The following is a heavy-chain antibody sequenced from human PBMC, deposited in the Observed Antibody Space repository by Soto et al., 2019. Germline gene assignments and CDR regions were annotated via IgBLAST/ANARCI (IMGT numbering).Heavy chain of an antibody. CDR2: ISGSGGST. D-gene: IGHD2-15*01. Sequence: GGSLRLSCAASGFTFSSYAMSWVRQAPGKGLEWVSAISGSGGSTYYADSVKGRFTISRDNSKNTLYLQMNSLRAEDTAVYYCASEIVVVVAARLLIDYWGQGTLVTVSS. J-gene: IGHJ4*02. CDR3: ASEIVVVVAARLLIDY. V-gene: IGHV3-23*01. CDR1: GFTFSSYA.